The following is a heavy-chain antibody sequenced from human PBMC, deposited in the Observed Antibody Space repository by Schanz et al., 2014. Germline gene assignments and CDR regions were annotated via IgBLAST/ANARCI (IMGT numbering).Heavy chain of an antibody. CDR1: GYSISRSNW. D-gene: IGHD6-13*01. V-gene: IGHV4-28*03. J-gene: IGHJ4*02. Sequence: QVQLQESGPGLVKPSDTLSLTCAVSGYSISRSNWWGWIRQHPGKGLEWIGYIYDGGSTYYNPSLKSRVTISVDTSKNQFSLRLSSVTAADTAVYYCARARSWPDYWGQGTLXTVSS. CDR2: IYDGGST. CDR3: ARARSWPDY.